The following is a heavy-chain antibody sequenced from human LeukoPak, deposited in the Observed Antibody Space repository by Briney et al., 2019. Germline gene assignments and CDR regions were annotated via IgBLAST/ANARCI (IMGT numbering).Heavy chain of an antibody. D-gene: IGHD3-22*01. V-gene: IGHV4-59*01. J-gene: IGHJ2*01. CDR3: ARDARNYYDSSGYYLSFDL. CDR1: GGSIRSYY. CDR2: IYYSGST. Sequence: SETLSLTCTVSGGSIRSYYWSWIRQSPGKGLEWIGYIYYSGSTNYNPSLKIRVTISADTSKNQFSLKLSSVTAADTAVYFCARDARNYYDSSGYYLSFDLWGRGTLVTVSS.